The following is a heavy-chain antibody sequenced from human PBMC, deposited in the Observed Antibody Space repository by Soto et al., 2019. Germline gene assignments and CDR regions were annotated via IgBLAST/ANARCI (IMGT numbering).Heavy chain of an antibody. Sequence: GGSLRLSCAASGFAFSDYYMTWIRQAPGKGLEWVSYISSSGSTIYYADSVKGRFTISRDNAKNSLYLQMNSLRAEDTAVYYCARSYYDFWSGYPLAFDYWGQGTLVTVSS. J-gene: IGHJ4*02. CDR1: GFAFSDYY. D-gene: IGHD3-3*01. CDR2: ISSSGSTI. V-gene: IGHV3-11*01. CDR3: ARSYYDFWSGYPLAFDY.